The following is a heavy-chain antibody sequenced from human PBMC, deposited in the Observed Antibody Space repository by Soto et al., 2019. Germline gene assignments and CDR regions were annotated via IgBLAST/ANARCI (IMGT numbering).Heavy chain of an antibody. CDR2: ISGSGGST. D-gene: IGHD3-9*01. V-gene: IGHV3-23*01. Sequence: GGSLRLSCAASGFTFSSYAMTWVRQAPGKGLEWVSVISGSGGSTYFADSVKGRFTISRDNSKNTLYLQMSSLRAEDTAVYYCTKPPRSGTGSGYWGQGTLVTVSS. J-gene: IGHJ4*02. CDR3: TKPPRSGTGSGY. CDR1: GFTFSSYA.